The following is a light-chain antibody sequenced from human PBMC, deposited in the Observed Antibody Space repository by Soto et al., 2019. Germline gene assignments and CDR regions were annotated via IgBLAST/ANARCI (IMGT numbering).Light chain of an antibody. CDR3: QQYESTPPT. J-gene: IGKJ2*01. V-gene: IGKV4-1*01. CDR1: QSVLYSSNNQNS. CDR2: WAS. Sequence: DIVMTQSPDSLAVSLGERATINCKSSQSVLYSSNNQNSLAWYQQRPGQPPKLLIYWASTRESGVPDRFSGSGSGTDFTLTITSLQAEDVAVYYCQQYESTPPTFGQETKLEIK.